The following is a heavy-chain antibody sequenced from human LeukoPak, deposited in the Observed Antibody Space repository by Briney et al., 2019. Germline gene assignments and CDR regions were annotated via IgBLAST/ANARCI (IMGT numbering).Heavy chain of an antibody. CDR2: INHSGST. D-gene: IGHD5-24*01. CDR3: ARERRDGYNVYYYYNYMDV. V-gene: IGHV4-34*01. CDR1: GGSFSGYY. J-gene: IGHJ6*03. Sequence: SETLSLTCGVYGGSFSGYYWSWLRQPPGKGLEWIGEINHSGSTNYNPSLKSRVTISVDTSKNQFSLKVSSVTAADTAVYYCARERRDGYNVYYYYNYMDVWGKGTTVTVSS.